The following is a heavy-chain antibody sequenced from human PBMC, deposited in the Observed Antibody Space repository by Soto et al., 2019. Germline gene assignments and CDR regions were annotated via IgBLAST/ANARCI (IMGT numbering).Heavy chain of an antibody. Sequence: ASLNRSWKASGYTFTSYYMHWVRQTHGQGLEWMGIINPSGGSTSYAQKFQGRVTMTRDTSTSTVYMELSSLRSEDTAVYYCARESYSSSWASRYNWFDPWGQGTLVTVSS. J-gene: IGHJ5*02. V-gene: IGHV1-46*01. D-gene: IGHD6-13*01. CDR2: INPSGGST. CDR1: GYTFTSYY. CDR3: ARESYSSSWASRYNWFDP.